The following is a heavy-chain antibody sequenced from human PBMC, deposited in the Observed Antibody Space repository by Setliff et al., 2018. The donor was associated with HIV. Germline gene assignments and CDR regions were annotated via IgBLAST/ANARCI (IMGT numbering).Heavy chain of an antibody. CDR3: ARSPGMFDY. Sequence: GGSLRLSCAASGFTFSNYAMSWVRQAPGEGLEWVSAILSTGERTFYADSVKGRFTISRDNSKNTVYLQMTSLRAEDTAVYYCARSPGMFDYWGQGTPVTVSS. V-gene: IGHV3-23*01. J-gene: IGHJ4*02. D-gene: IGHD1-1*01. CDR2: ILSTGERT. CDR1: GFTFSNYA.